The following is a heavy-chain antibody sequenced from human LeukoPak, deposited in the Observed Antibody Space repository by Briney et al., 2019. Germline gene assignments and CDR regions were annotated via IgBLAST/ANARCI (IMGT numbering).Heavy chain of an antibody. CDR1: GGSFSGYY. V-gene: IGHV4-34*01. Sequence: SETLSLTCAVYGGSFSGYYWSWIRQPPGKGLEWIGEINHSGSTNYNPSLKSRVTISIDTSKNQFSLKLSSVTAADTAVYYCARESDGSSNYSHNYWGQGTLVTVSS. D-gene: IGHD3-22*01. CDR2: INHSGST. J-gene: IGHJ4*02. CDR3: ARESDGSSNYSHNY.